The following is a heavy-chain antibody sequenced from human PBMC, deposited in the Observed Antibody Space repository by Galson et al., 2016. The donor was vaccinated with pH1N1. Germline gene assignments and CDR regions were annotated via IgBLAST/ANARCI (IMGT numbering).Heavy chain of an antibody. V-gene: IGHV4-39*01. CDR2: IYYSGST. CDR3: ARPSRNFGDYAY. Sequence: ETLSLTCSVSGGSVGSDCYWGWIRQPPGKGLEWIGSIYYSGSTYYNPSLRGRVTISMDTSRNQLSLVLTSVTAADTAVYYCARPSRNFGDYAYWGQGTLVAVSS. J-gene: IGHJ4*02. CDR1: GGSVGSDCY. D-gene: IGHD4-17*01.